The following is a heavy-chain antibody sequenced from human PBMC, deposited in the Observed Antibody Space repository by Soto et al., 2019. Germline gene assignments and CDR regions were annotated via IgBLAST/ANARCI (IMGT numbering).Heavy chain of an antibody. V-gene: IGHV3-23*01. J-gene: IGHJ6*02. CDR1: GFTFSSYA. D-gene: IGHD3-22*01. Sequence: EVQLLESGGGLVQPGGSLRLSCAASGFTFSSYAMSWVRQAPGKGLEWVSAISGSGGSTYYADSLKGRFTISRDNSKNTLYLQMNSLGAEDTAVYYCAKAKYYYDSSGYIYYYYGMDVWGQGTTVTVSS. CDR3: AKAKYYYDSSGYIYYYYGMDV. CDR2: ISGSGGST.